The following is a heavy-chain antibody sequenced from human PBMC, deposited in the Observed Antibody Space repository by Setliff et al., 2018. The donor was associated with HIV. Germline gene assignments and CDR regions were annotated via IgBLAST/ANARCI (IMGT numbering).Heavy chain of an antibody. J-gene: IGHJ4*02. CDR3: DRAPLEYSGYDYLRYFDY. V-gene: IGHV4-30-4*08. CDR1: GGSISSADYY. D-gene: IGHD5-12*01. CDR2: IYYSGNT. Sequence: SETLSLTCTVSGGSISSADYYWSWIRQPPGKGLEWIGYIYYSGNTYFNPALKSRITMSVDTSEDQFSLKLSSVTAADTAVYYCDRAPLEYSGYDYLRYFDYWGQGTLVTVSS.